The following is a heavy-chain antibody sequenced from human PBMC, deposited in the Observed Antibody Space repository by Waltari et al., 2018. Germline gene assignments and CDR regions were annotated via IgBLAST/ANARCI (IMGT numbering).Heavy chain of an antibody. CDR3: ARGSGSAFDI. Sequence: DVQLVESGGGLVQPGGSLRLSCAASGFTFSNYWMNWVRQAPGKGLEWVANIKQDGSEKYYVDSVKGRFTISRDNVKNSLYLQMNSLRAEDTAVYYCARGSGSAFDIWGQGTMVTVSS. J-gene: IGHJ3*02. V-gene: IGHV3-7*04. CDR1: GFTFSNYW. CDR2: IKQDGSEK. D-gene: IGHD6-19*01.